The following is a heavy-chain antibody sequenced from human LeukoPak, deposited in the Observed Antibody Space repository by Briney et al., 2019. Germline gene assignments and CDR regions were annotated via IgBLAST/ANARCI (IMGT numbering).Heavy chain of an antibody. J-gene: IGHJ4*02. CDR3: ARGGPYEPPDY. CDR1: GFTFSSYD. V-gene: IGHV3-13*01. Sequence: GGALRLSCAASGFTFSSYDMHWVRQATGKGLEWVSAIGTAGDTCYPGSVKGRFTISRENAKNSLYLQMDSLRAGDTAVYYCARGGPYEPPDYWGQGTLVTVSS. CDR2: IGTAGDT. D-gene: IGHD3-3*01.